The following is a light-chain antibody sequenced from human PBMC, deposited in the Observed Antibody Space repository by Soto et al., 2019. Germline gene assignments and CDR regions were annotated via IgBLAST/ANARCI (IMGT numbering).Light chain of an antibody. J-gene: IGLJ3*02. CDR2: EVS. CDR3: ASYTSSATWV. Sequence: QSALTQPDSVSGSPGQSITISCTGTSSDVGGYNYVSWYQQYPGKAPKLMIYEVSDRPSGVSNAFSGSKSGNTASLTISGLQAEDEADYYCASYTSSATWVFGGGTKPTVL. CDR1: SSDVGGYNY. V-gene: IGLV2-14*03.